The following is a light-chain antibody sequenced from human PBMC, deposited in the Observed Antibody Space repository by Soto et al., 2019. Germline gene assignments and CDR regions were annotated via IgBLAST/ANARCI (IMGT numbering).Light chain of an antibody. CDR1: QSLVYSDGNTY. J-gene: IGKJ2*01. CDR2: KVS. Sequence: DVVMTQSPLSLPVTLGQPASISCRSSQSLVYSDGNTYLSWVQQRPGQSPRRLIYKVSNRDSGVPGRVSGSGSGTDFTLKISSLEAEDVGVYYCMRGTLWYTVGQGTKLEIK. V-gene: IGKV2-30*01. CDR3: MRGTLWYT.